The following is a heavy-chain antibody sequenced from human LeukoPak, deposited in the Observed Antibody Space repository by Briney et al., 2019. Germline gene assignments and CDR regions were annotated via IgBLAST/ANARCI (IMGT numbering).Heavy chain of an antibody. J-gene: IGHJ5*02. D-gene: IGHD6-13*01. CDR1: GGTVRRFG. CDR3: AREGIADTVGWFDP. CDR2: IIPIFGTT. Sequence: SVKVSCKASGGTVRRFGISWVRQAPGQGLEWMGGIIPIFGTTSYVQKFQGRVTINADESTSTAYMELSSLRSEDTAVYYCAREGIADTVGWFDPWGQGTLVTVSS. V-gene: IGHV1-69*13.